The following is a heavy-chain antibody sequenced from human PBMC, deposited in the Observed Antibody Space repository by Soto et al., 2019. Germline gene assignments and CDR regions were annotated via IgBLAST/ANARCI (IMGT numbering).Heavy chain of an antibody. D-gene: IGHD6-19*01. V-gene: IGHV4-31*03. CDR1: GGSISSGGYY. CDR2: IYYSGST. J-gene: IGHJ6*02. Sequence: SETLSLTCTVSGGSISSGGYYWSWIRQHPGKGLEWIGYIYYSGSTYYNPSLKSRVTISVDTSKNQFSLKLSSVTAADTAVYYCARRGWYYYYGMDVWGQGTTVTVSS. CDR3: ARRGWYYYYGMDV.